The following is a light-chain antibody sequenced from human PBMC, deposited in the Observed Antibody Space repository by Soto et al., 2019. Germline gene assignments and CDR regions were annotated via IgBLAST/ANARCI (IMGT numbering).Light chain of an antibody. J-gene: IGKJ1*01. CDR1: QSVTSSY. V-gene: IGKV3-20*01. CDR3: QQYGSSPT. Sequence: EIVLTQSPGTLSLSPGERATLSCRASQSVTSSYLAWYQQKPGQAPRLLMFGASRRGTGIPDRFSGSGSGTDFTLTISRLEPEDFAVYYCQQYGSSPTFGQGTKVEIK. CDR2: GAS.